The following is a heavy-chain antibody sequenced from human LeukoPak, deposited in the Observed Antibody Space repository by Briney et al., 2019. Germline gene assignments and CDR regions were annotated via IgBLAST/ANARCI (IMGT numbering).Heavy chain of an antibody. CDR2: ISSNGNST. Sequence: HPGGSLRLSCAASGFTFSSYAMHWVRQAPGKGLEYVSVISSNGNSTFYANSVKGRFIISRDNSKNTLYLQMGSLRAEDMAVYYCARSGSRIAAAGKNYFDYWGQGTLVTVSS. CDR3: ARSGSRIAAAGKNYFDY. CDR1: GFTFSSYA. V-gene: IGHV3-64*01. J-gene: IGHJ4*02. D-gene: IGHD6-13*01.